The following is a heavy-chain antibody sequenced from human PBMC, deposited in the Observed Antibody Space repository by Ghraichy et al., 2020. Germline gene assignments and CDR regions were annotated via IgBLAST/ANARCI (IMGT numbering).Heavy chain of an antibody. CDR3: AGVAYSFGSGRFDS. CDR1: GGSFSGYY. Sequence: GSLRLSCAVYGGSFSGYYWSWIRQPPGKGLEWIGEIDHSGSSNYNPSPESRVTISVDTSKNQFSLNLSSVTAADTAVYYCAGVAYSFGSGRFDSWGQGTLVTVYS. D-gene: IGHD3-10*01. V-gene: IGHV4-34*01. CDR2: IDHSGSS. J-gene: IGHJ4*02.